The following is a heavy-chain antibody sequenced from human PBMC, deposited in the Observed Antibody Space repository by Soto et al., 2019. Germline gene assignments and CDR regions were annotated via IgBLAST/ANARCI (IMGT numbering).Heavy chain of an antibody. J-gene: IGHJ4*02. V-gene: IGHV4-59*01. CDR1: GGNISSYY. Sequence: PSETLSLTCTVSGGNISSYYWSWIRQPPGKGLEWIGYIYYSGSTNYNPSLKSRVTISVDTSKNQFSLKLSSVTAADTAVYYCARDFDYWGQGTLVTVSS. CDR3: ARDFDY. CDR2: IYYSGST.